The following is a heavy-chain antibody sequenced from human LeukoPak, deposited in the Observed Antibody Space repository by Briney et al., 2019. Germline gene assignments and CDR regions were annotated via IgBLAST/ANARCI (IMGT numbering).Heavy chain of an antibody. J-gene: IGHJ4*02. CDR3: ARPLAVAGFDY. CDR2: IIPIFGTA. D-gene: IGHD6-19*01. Sequence: SVKVSCKASGGTFSSYAISWVRQAPGQGLEWMGGIIPIFGTANYAQKFQGRVTMTEDTSTDTAYMELSSLRSEDTAVYFCARPLAVAGFDYWGQGTLVTVSS. CDR1: GGTFSSYA. V-gene: IGHV1-69*06.